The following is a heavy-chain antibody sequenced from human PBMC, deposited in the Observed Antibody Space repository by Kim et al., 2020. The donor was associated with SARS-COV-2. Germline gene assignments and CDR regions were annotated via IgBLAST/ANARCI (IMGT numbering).Heavy chain of an antibody. CDR1: GGSFSGYY. CDR2: INHSGST. Sequence: SETLSLTCAVYGGSFSGYYWSWIRQPPGKGLEWIGEINHSGSTNYNPSLKSRVTISVDTSKNQFSLKLSSVTAADTAVYYCARGLRYDSSGIKDRYFDYWGQGTLVTASS. V-gene: IGHV4-34*01. J-gene: IGHJ4*02. D-gene: IGHD3-22*01. CDR3: ARGLRYDSSGIKDRYFDY.